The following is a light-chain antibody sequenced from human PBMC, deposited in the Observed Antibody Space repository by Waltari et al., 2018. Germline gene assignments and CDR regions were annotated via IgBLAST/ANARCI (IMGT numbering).Light chain of an antibody. CDR1: QSLGSN. CDR2: GPS. V-gene: IGKV3-15*01. Sequence: ERATLSCTASQSLGSNLAWYQQKPGQAPRLLIYGPSSRATGIPARFSGSGSGTYFTLTISSLQSEDFAVYYCQQFHKWPPTFGQGTTVEV. J-gene: IGKJ1*01. CDR3: QQFHKWPPT.